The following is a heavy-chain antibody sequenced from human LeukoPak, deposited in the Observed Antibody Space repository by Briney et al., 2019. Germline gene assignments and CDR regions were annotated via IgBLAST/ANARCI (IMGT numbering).Heavy chain of an antibody. CDR1: GFSFSFYR. Sequence: GGSLRLSCAASGFSFSFYRMDWVRQAPGKGLEWVSSISSSSSYIYYADSVKGRFTISRDNAKNSLYLQMNSLRAEDTAVYYCARELIGDYYYMDVWGKGTTVTVSS. CDR3: ARELIGDYYYMDV. J-gene: IGHJ6*03. D-gene: IGHD2/OR15-2a*01. CDR2: ISSSSSYI. V-gene: IGHV3-21*01.